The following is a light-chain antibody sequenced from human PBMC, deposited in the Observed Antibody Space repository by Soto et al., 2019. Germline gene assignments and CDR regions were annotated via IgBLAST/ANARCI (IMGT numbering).Light chain of an antibody. J-gene: IGKJ4*01. CDR1: QSVSSF. CDR3: QQRSNWPPLT. CDR2: DAS. V-gene: IGKV3-11*01. Sequence: EIVWTQSPATLSLSPGERATLSCRASQSVSSFLAWYQQKPCQAHRLIIYDASNRATGIPARFSGSGSGTDFTPTIRSLEPEDFAVYYGQQRSNWPPLTGGGGTQVEIK.